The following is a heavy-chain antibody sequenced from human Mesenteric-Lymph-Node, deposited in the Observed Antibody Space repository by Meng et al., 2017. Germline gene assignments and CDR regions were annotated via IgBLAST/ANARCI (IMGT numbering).Heavy chain of an antibody. J-gene: IGHJ4*02. CDR1: GGSISSYY. Sequence: SETLSLTCTVSGGSISSYYWSWIRQPAGKGLEWIGYMYFSGSTNYNASLKSRATISVDTSKKQFSLKLTSVTAADTAVYYCARGHFDKYFDSWGQGTLVTVSS. CDR2: MYFSGST. CDR3: ARGHFDKYFDS. D-gene: IGHD3-22*01. V-gene: IGHV4-59*01.